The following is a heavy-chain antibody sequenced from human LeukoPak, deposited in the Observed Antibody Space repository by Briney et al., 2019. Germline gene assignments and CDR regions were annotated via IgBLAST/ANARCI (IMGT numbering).Heavy chain of an antibody. CDR3: ARGGRDYYGSGSYYSHFDY. V-gene: IGHV3-74*01. Sequence: PGGSLRLSCAASGFTFSSYWMHWVRQAPGKGLVWVSRINSDGSSTSYADSVKGRFTISRDNAKNSLYLQMNSLRAEDTAVYYCARGGRDYYGSGSYYSHFDYWGQGTLVTVSS. J-gene: IGHJ4*02. CDR1: GFTFSSYW. D-gene: IGHD3-10*01. CDR2: INSDGSST.